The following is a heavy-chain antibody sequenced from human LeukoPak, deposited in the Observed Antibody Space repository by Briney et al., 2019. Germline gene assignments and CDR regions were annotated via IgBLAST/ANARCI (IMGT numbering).Heavy chain of an antibody. CDR2: IYYSGST. Sequence: SETLSLTCTVSGGSISSYYWSWIRQPPGKGLEWIGSIYYSGSTYYNPSLKSRVTISVDTSKNQFSLKLSSVTAADTAVYYCARDRKTRDYDILTGWPPFDYWGQGTLVTVSS. CDR1: GGSISSYY. CDR3: ARDRKTRDYDILTGWPPFDY. D-gene: IGHD3-9*01. V-gene: IGHV4-59*12. J-gene: IGHJ4*02.